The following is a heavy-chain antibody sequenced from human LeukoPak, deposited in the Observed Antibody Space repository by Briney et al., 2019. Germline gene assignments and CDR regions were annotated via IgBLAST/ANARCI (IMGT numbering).Heavy chain of an antibody. V-gene: IGHV1-2*02. D-gene: IGHD2-21*01. Sequence: ASVKVSCKASGYTLTGYYMHWVRQAPGQGLEWMGWINPNSGGTNYTQKFQGRVTMTRDTSISTAYMELSRLRSDDTAVYYCAREPRPAIAIGSPFNYYYYYMDVWGKGTTVTVSS. J-gene: IGHJ6*03. CDR1: GYTLTGYY. CDR3: AREPRPAIAIGSPFNYYYYYMDV. CDR2: INPNSGGT.